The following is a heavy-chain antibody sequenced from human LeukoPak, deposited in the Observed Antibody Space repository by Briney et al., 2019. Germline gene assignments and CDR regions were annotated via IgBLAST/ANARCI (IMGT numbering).Heavy chain of an antibody. Sequence: PSETLSLTCTVSGGSISSYYWSWIRQPPGKGLEWIGYIYYSGSTNYNPSLKSRVTISVDTSKNQFSLKLSSVTAADTAVYYCARGVVYGGNSHPFDIWGQGTMVTVSS. CDR1: GGSISSYY. J-gene: IGHJ3*02. CDR2: IYYSGST. CDR3: ARGVVYGGNSHPFDI. D-gene: IGHD4-23*01. V-gene: IGHV4-59*01.